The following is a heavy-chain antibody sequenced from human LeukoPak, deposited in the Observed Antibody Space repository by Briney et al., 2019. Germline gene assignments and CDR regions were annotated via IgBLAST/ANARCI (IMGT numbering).Heavy chain of an antibody. CDR2: IYPGDSDT. J-gene: IGHJ6*02. CDR1: GYSFTSYW. V-gene: IGHV5-51*01. CDR3: ARTSDYYYYYGMDV. Sequence: GESLEISCRGSGYSFTSYWIGWVRQMPGKGLEWMGIIYPGDSDTRYSPSFQGQVTISADKSISTAYLQWSSLKASDTAIYYCARTSDYYYYYGMDVWAQGTTVTVSS.